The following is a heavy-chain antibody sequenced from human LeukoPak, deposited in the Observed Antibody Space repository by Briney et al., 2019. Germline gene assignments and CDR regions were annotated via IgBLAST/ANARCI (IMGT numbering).Heavy chain of an antibody. D-gene: IGHD4-17*01. J-gene: IGHJ3*02. CDR1: GYTFTGYY. CDR3: ARNRGDYLQPRSAFDI. CDR2: INPNSGGT. V-gene: IGHV1-2*02. Sequence: ASVKVSCKASGYTFTGYYMHWVRQAPGQGLEWMGWINPNSGGTNYAQKFQGRVTMTRDTPISTAYMELSRLRSDDTAVYYCARNRGDYLQPRSAFDIWGQGTMVTVSS.